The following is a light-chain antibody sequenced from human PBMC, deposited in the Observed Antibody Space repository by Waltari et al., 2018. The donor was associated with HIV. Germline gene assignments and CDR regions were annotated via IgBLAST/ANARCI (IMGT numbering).Light chain of an antibody. J-gene: IGKJ1*01. Sequence: DTALSQSPGTVSLSAGEAAILSCRTSQPVSSSPLGWYQQKPGQAPRLLVYGASTRAAGIPDRFSGSGSGADFTLSISRLEPEDFAVYYCHQYGSSPETFGQGTKV. V-gene: IGKV3-20*01. CDR2: GAS. CDR3: HQYGSSPET. CDR1: QPVSSSP.